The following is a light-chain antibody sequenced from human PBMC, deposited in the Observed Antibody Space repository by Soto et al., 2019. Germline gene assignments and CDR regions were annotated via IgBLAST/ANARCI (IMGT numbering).Light chain of an antibody. CDR1: QSISRF. V-gene: IGKV1-39*01. J-gene: IGKJ1*01. Sequence: DIQMTQSPSSLSASVGDRVTITCRASQSISRFLNWYQQKPGKAPELLIYAASSLQSGVPSRFSGSGSGTAFTLSTSSLQPEDFANFYCHQSYSTPRTFGYRTKVQIK. CDR2: AAS. CDR3: HQSYSTPRT.